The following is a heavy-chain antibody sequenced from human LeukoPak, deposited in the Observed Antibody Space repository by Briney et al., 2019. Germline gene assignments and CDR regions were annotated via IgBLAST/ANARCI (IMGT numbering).Heavy chain of an antibody. D-gene: IGHD6-19*01. V-gene: IGHV3-30*02. Sequence: GGSLRLSCAASGFTFSSYGMHWVRQAPGKGLEWVAFIRYDGSNKYYADSVKGRFTISRDNSKNTLYLQMNSLRAEDTAVYYCARDFWQWLVPHFDPWGQGTLVTVSS. CDR3: ARDFWQWLVPHFDP. J-gene: IGHJ5*02. CDR1: GFTFSSYG. CDR2: IRYDGSNK.